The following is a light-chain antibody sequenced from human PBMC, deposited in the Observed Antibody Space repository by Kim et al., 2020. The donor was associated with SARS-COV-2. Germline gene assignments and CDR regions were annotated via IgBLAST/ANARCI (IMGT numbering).Light chain of an antibody. CDR1: QSISTY. CDR3: QQSHTTPLLT. CDR2: AAS. Sequence: AAHGARVAIACRASQSISTYLNWYHQKPRKAPKLLIYAASSLQSGVPSRFSGNGSGTDFTLTISSLQPEDFATYYCQQSHTTPLLTFGGGTKLEI. V-gene: IGKV1-39*01. J-gene: IGKJ4*01.